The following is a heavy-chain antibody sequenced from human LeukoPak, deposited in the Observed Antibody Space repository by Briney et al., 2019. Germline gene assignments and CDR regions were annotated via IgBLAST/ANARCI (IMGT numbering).Heavy chain of an antibody. Sequence: PGGSLRLSCAASGFTFRSYGMHWVRQAPGKGLEWVAVIWYDGSNKYYGDSVKGRFTISRDNSKNTLYLQMNSLRAEDTAVYYCARGNSRAPLEDWGQGTLVTVSS. D-gene: IGHD6-13*01. J-gene: IGHJ4*02. CDR1: GFTFRSYG. V-gene: IGHV3-33*01. CDR2: IWYDGSNK. CDR3: ARGNSRAPLED.